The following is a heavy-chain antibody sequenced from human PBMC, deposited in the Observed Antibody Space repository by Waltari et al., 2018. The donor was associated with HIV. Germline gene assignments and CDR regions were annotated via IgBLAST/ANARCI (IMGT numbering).Heavy chain of an antibody. Sequence: EVNLVESGGGLVQPGGSLRLSCAVSGFTFIDYWMSWFRQAPGKGLEWLANIKQDGSEKYYVDSVKGRFTISRDNTKNSVYLIMTSLRVEDTAVYFCVRGSLYDYWGQGTLVTVSS. CDR1: GFTFIDYW. V-gene: IGHV3-7*03. CDR2: IKQDGSEK. D-gene: IGHD2-2*02. CDR3: VRGSLYDY. J-gene: IGHJ4*02.